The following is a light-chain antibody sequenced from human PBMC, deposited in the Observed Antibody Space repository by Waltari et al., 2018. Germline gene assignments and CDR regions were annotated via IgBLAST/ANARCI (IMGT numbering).Light chain of an antibody. J-gene: IGKJ1*01. V-gene: IGKV3-20*01. CDR3: QKYVSLPAT. Sequence: EIVLTQSPATLSLSTGERATLSCRASQSVCRYLAWYQQKPGQAPRLLIYDASIRATGIPDRFSGSGSGTDFSLTISRLEPEDFAVYYCQKYVSLPATFGQGTKVEIK. CDR1: QSVCRY. CDR2: DAS.